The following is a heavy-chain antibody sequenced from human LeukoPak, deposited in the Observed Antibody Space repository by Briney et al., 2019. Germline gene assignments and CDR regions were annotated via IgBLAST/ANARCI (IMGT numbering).Heavy chain of an antibody. Sequence: ASVNVSCTASGYTFTIYGISWVRQAPGQGLEWMGWISAYNGNTNYAQKLQGRVTITTDTSTSTAYMELRSLRSDDTAVYYCARENYCSSTSCLGGNWFDPWGQGTLVTVSS. CDR1: GYTFTIYG. D-gene: IGHD2-2*01. V-gene: IGHV1-18*01. CDR3: ARENYCSSTSCLGGNWFDP. J-gene: IGHJ5*02. CDR2: ISAYNGNT.